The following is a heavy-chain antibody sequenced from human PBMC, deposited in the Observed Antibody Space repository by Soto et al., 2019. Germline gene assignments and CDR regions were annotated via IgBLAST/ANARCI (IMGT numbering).Heavy chain of an antibody. D-gene: IGHD4-4*01. Sequence: QVQLQESGPGLVEPSQTLSLTCTVSGGSISSYDYYWNWIRQAPGKGPEWIAYIFYSGGTYYNPSLQSPVTISVDTSKNPFSLRLSSVTAADTAVYYWARFFSNSGVDYPLALWGQGTMVTVSS. CDR2: IFYSGGT. CDR3: ARFFSNSGVDYPLAL. V-gene: IGHV4-30-4*01. CDR1: GGSISSYDYY. J-gene: IGHJ3*01.